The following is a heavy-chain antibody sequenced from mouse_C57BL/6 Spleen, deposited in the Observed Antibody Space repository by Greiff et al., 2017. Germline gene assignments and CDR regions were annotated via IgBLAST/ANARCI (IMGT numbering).Heavy chain of an antibody. CDR3: ARWGPGGY. Sequence: QVQLQQPGAELVRPGSSVKLSCKASGYTFTSYWMEWVKQRPGQGLEWIGNIYPSDSETHYNQKFKDKATLTVDKSSSTAYMQLSSLTSEDSAVYYCARWGPGGYWGQGTTLTVSS. D-gene: IGHD3-1*01. CDR2: IYPSDSET. V-gene: IGHV1-61*01. CDR1: GYTFTSYW. J-gene: IGHJ2*01.